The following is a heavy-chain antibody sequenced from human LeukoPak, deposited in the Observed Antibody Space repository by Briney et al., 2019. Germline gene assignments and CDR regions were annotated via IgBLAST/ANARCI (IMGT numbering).Heavy chain of an antibody. Sequence: GGSLRLSCAASKFTFSSYWMSWVRQAPGKGLEWVANIKQDGGVQFYMDSLKGRFSVSRDNAKNSLYLQVNGLRVEDTAVYYCTRLQIAVAGPNWLDPWGQGTLVTVSS. CDR3: TRLQIAVAGPNWLDP. CDR2: IKQDGGVQ. V-gene: IGHV3-7*01. J-gene: IGHJ5*02. CDR1: KFTFSSYW. D-gene: IGHD6-19*01.